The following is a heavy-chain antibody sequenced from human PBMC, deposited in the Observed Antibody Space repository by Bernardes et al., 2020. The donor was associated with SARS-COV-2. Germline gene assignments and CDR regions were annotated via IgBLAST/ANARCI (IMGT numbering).Heavy chain of an antibody. D-gene: IGHD3-10*01. J-gene: IGHJ4*02. CDR3: ATMIRAIDY. CDR2: FDSEDGQT. Sequence: ASVKVSCKVSGYTLTELPIHWVRQAPGKGLEWMGGFDSEDGQTIYAQKFQGRVTMIEDTSTDTAYMELNSLRSEDTAMYYCATMIRAIDYWGQGTLVTVSS. V-gene: IGHV1-24*01. CDR1: GYTLTELP.